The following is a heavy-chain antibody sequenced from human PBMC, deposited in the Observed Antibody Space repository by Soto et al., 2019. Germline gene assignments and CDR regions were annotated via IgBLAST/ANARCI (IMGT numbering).Heavy chain of an antibody. J-gene: IGHJ4*02. CDR1: GYTFTSYY. CDR2: INPSGGST. D-gene: IGHD6-13*01. CDR3: ARDHGSWYIDY. V-gene: IGHV1-46*01. Sequence: GASVKVSCKASGYTFTSYYMHWVRQALGQGLEWMGIINPSGGSTSYAQKFQGRVTMTRDTSTSTVYMELSSLRSEDTAVYYCARDHGSWYIDYWGQGTLVTVSS.